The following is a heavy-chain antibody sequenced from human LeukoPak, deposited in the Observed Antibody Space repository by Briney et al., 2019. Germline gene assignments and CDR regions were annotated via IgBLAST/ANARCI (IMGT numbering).Heavy chain of an antibody. D-gene: IGHD2-2*01. CDR2: INPNSGGT. V-gene: IGHV1-2*02. J-gene: IGHJ5*02. Sequence: ASVKVSCKASGYTFTNYHMHWVRQAPGRGLEWMGWINPNSGGTNYAQKFQGRVTMTRDTSISTLYMDLSRLTSDDTAVYYCAREGCISNSCHVIGDDNWFDPWGRGTLLTVSS. CDR1: GYTFTNYH. CDR3: AREGCISNSCHVIGDDNWFDP.